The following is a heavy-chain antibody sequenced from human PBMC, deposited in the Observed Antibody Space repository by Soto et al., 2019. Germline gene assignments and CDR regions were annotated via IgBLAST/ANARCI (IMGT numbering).Heavy chain of an antibody. V-gene: IGHV2-70*11. D-gene: IGHD3-22*01. CDR3: ARATYYYDSSGYASIYFDY. CDR2: IDWDDDK. J-gene: IGHJ4*02. CDR1: GFSLSTSGMC. Sequence: GSGPTLVNPTQTLTLTCTFSGFSLSTSGMCVSWIRQPPGKALEWLARIDWDDDKYYSTSLKTRLTISKDTSKNQVVLTMTNMDSVDTATYYCARATYYYDSSGYASIYFDYWGQGTLVTVSS.